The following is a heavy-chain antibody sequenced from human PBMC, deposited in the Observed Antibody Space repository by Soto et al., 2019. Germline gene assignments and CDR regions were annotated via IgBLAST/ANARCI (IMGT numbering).Heavy chain of an antibody. CDR2: AFHTGGT. Sequence: QVQLQESGPGLVKPSETLSLTCTVSNDSIRRYYWSWIRQPPGRGLEWIGYAFHTGGTNYNPSLKSRVTISVDSSKSQFARKLTSVTAADTAVYFCASSELATLRDTEYFHHWGQGTLVTVSS. CDR3: ASSELATLRDTEYFHH. J-gene: IGHJ1*01. D-gene: IGHD5-12*01. CDR1: NDSIRRYY. V-gene: IGHV4-59*01.